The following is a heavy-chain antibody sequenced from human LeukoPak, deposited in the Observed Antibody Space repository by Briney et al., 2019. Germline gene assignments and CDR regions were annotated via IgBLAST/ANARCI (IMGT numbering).Heavy chain of an antibody. CDR2: IYYSGST. J-gene: IGHJ4*02. CDR3: ASRDGTFDGFDY. CDR1: GGSISSYY. V-gene: IGHV4-59*01. Sequence: PSETLYLTCTVSGGSISSYYWSWIRQPPGKGLEWIGYIYYSGSTNYNPSLKSRVTISVDTSKNQFSLKLSSVTAADTAVYYCASRDGTFDGFDYWGQGTLVTVSS. D-gene: IGHD1-7*01.